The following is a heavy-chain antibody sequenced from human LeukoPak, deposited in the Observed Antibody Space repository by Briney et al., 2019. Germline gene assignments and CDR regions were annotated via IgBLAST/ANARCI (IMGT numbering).Heavy chain of an antibody. CDR1: GGSMNSYY. J-gene: IGHJ3*02. Sequence: SETLSLTCTVSGGSMNSYYWSWIRQPPGKGLEWIGYIYYSGSTNYNPSLKSRVTISVDTSKNQFSLKLTSVTAADTAVYYCARHQFQLLVNDDAFDMWGQGTMVTVSS. D-gene: IGHD2-2*01. CDR2: IYYSGST. CDR3: ARHQFQLLVNDDAFDM. V-gene: IGHV4-59*08.